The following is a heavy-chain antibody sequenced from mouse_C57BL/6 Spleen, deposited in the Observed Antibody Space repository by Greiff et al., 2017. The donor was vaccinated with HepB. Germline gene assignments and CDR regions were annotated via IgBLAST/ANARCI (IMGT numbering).Heavy chain of an antibody. CDR3: ARRKYNSNYETWFAY. Sequence: VQLQESGAELMKPGASVKLSCKATGYTFTGYWIEWVKQRPGHGLEWIGEILPGSGSTNYNEKFKGKDTFTAVTSSNTAYMQLSSLTTKDSAIYYCARRKYNSNYETWFAYWGQGTLVTVSA. J-gene: IGHJ3*01. V-gene: IGHV1-9*01. CDR1: GYTFTGYW. CDR2: ILPGSGST. D-gene: IGHD2-5*01.